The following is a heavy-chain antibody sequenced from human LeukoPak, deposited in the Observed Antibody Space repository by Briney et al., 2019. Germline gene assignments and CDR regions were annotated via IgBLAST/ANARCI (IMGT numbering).Heavy chain of an antibody. J-gene: IGHJ3*02. V-gene: IGHV3-48*01. CDR3: ARDRSILYCTNGLCYTDAFEI. CDR1: GFTFSSYA. Sequence: PGGSLRLSCAASGFTFSSYAMNWVRQAPGKGLEWILSITATSNTRQYADSVEGRVSISRDNSKNTLYVQMNSLRAEDTAVYYCARDRSILYCTNGLCYTDAFEIWGQGTMVTVSS. CDR2: ITATSNTR. D-gene: IGHD2-8*01.